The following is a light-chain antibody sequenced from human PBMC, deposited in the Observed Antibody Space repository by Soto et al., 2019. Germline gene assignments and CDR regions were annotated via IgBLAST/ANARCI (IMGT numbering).Light chain of an antibody. CDR3: QQRRVWPPLT. CDR1: QNIDNY. CDR2: DAS. Sequence: EILLTQSPATLSLSPGERATLSCRASQNIDNYLAWYQHKPGQAPRLLIYDASNRATGIPARFSGSGSGTDFTLTISSLAPEDFATYYCQQRRVWPPLTFGGGTKVQI. J-gene: IGKJ4*01. V-gene: IGKV3-11*01.